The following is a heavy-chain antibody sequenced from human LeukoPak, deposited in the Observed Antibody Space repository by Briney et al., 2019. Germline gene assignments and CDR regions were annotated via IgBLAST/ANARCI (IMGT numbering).Heavy chain of an antibody. J-gene: IGHJ4*02. D-gene: IGHD2-15*01. Sequence: SVKVSCKASGYTFTSYGISWVRQAPGQGLEWMGGIIPIFGTANYAQKFQGRVTITADESTSTAYMELSSLRSEDTAVYYCVSIAVVAATPGYWGQGTLVTVSS. CDR2: IIPIFGTA. CDR3: VSIAVVAATPGY. V-gene: IGHV1-69*13. CDR1: GYTFTSYG.